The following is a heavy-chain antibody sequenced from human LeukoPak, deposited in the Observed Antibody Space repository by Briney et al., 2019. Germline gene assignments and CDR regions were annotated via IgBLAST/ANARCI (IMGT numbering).Heavy chain of an antibody. CDR3: ARDLFQEEWELQDAFDI. Sequence: GASVEVSCKASGYTFTSYAMHWVRQAPGQRLEWMGWINAGNGNTKYSQKFQGRVTITRDTSASTAYMELSSLRSEDTAVYYCARDLFQEEWELQDAFDIWGQGTMVTVSS. CDR2: INAGNGNT. D-gene: IGHD1-26*01. V-gene: IGHV1-3*01. CDR1: GYTFTSYA. J-gene: IGHJ3*02.